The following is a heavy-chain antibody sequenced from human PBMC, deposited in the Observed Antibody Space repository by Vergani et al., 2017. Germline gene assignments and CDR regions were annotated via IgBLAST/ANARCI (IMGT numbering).Heavy chain of an antibody. D-gene: IGHD2-2*01. Sequence: EVQVVETGGGLVQPGGSLRLSCAASGFTVSSNYMSWVRQAPGKGLEWVSVIYSGGSTYYADSVKGRFINSRDNSKKTLDLQMNSLRAEDTAVYYSASSKDPGTFDYWGQGTLVTVSS. CDR3: ASSKDPGTFDY. V-gene: IGHV3-66*01. CDR1: GFTVSSNY. CDR2: IYSGGST. J-gene: IGHJ4*02.